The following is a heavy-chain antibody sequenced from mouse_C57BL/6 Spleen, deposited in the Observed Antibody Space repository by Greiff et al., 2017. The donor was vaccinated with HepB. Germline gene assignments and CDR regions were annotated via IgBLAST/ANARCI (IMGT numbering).Heavy chain of an antibody. CDR2: IYPGDGDT. V-gene: IGHV1-80*01. Sequence: QVQLKESGAELVKPGASVKISCKASGYAFSSYWMNWVKQRPGKGLEWIGQIYPGDGDTNYNGKFKGKATLTADKSSSTAYMQLSSLTSEDSAVYFCARQTTPWYFDVWGTGTTVTVSS. CDR1: GYAFSSYW. J-gene: IGHJ1*03. CDR3: ARQTTPWYFDV. D-gene: IGHD1-1*01.